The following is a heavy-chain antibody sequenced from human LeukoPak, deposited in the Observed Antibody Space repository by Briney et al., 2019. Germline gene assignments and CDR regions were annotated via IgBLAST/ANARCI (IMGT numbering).Heavy chain of an antibody. D-gene: IGHD6-13*01. CDR2: IFPGDSDT. Sequence: KPGESLKISCKGSGYTFINYWIGWVRQMPGKGLEWMGIIFPGDSDTRYNPSFRGQVTMSADRSTSIAYLQWSSLKASDTAMYYCAVAAVGTAFDIWGQGTMVTVSS. CDR3: AVAAVGTAFDI. J-gene: IGHJ3*02. V-gene: IGHV5-51*01. CDR1: GYTFINYW.